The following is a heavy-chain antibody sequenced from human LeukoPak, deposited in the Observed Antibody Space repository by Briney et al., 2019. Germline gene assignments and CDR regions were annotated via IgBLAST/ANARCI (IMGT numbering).Heavy chain of an antibody. J-gene: IGHJ4*02. CDR2: IIPIFGTA. CDR3: ARAIENSGYDFDY. Sequence: GASVKVSCKASGGTFSSYAIGWVRQAPGQGLEWMGGIIPIFGTANYAQKFQGRVTITADESTSTAYMELSSLRSEDTAVYYCARAIENSGYDFDYWGQGTLVTVSS. V-gene: IGHV1-69*13. D-gene: IGHD5-12*01. CDR1: GGTFSSYA.